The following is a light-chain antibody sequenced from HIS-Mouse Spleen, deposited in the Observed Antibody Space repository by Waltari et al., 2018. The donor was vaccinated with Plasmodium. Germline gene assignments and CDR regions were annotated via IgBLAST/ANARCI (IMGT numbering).Light chain of an antibody. V-gene: IGKV1-39*01. CDR1: QSISSY. CDR3: QQSHT. Sequence: DIQMTQSPSSLSASVGDRVTIPCRASQSISSYLNWYQQKPGKAPKLLIYAASSLQSGVPSRFSCSGSGTDFTLTISSLQPEDFATYYCQQSHTFGQGTKLEIK. J-gene: IGKJ2*01. CDR2: AAS.